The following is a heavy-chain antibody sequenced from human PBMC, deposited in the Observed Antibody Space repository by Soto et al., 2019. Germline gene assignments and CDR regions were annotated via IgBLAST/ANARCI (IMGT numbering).Heavy chain of an antibody. D-gene: IGHD1-1*01. CDR2: ISGSGDYT. V-gene: IGHV3-23*01. J-gene: IGHJ4*02. CDR3: ANPIPKTGTTFGF. CDR1: GFTFSNFA. Sequence: GGSLRLSCVASGFTFSNFAMAWVRQAPGEGLEWVSAISGSGDYTFYADSMKGRFTISRDNSKDTLYLQINSLRAEDTAVYYCANPIPKTGTTFGFWGQGTLVTVSS.